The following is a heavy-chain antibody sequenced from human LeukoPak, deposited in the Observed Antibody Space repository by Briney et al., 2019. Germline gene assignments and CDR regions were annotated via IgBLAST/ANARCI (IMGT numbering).Heavy chain of an antibody. CDR1: GFTFSDYY. Sequence: GGSLRLSCAASGFTFSDYYMRWIRQAPGKGLEWVSYISSSASTIYYADSVKGRFTIYRDNAKNSLYLQMNSLRAEDTAVYYCATHSSDYGDYTVDYWGQGTPVTVSS. V-gene: IGHV3-11*01. CDR3: ATHSSDYGDYTVDY. J-gene: IGHJ4*02. D-gene: IGHD4-17*01. CDR2: ISSSASTI.